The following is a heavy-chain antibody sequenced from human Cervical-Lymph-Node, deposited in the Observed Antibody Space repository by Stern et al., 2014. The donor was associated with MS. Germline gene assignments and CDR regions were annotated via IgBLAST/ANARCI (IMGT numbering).Heavy chain of an antibody. Sequence: QVQLVQSGAEVKKPGASVKVSCKVSGYTLTDLSMNWVRQAPGKGLEWMGGFDPEDGEKIYAQKLQGRVTMTEDTSTDTAYLGLSILRSEDTAVYYCAAKSCYGGALDVWGQGTPVTVSS. D-gene: IGHD3-16*01. J-gene: IGHJ6*02. V-gene: IGHV1-24*01. CDR1: GYTLTDLS. CDR3: AAKSCYGGALDV. CDR2: FDPEDGEK.